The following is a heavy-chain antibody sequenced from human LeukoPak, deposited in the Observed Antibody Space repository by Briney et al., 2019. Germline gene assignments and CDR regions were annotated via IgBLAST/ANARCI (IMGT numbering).Heavy chain of an antibody. D-gene: IGHD3-9*01. J-gene: IGHJ4*02. CDR3: ATGGPWDLLKY. CDR1: GDTLTELS. V-gene: IGHV1-24*01. Sequence: ASVTVSSTVSGDTLTELSTHWVRQAPGKGLEWMGGFDPEHGEMIYAQKLQGRVTMTEDRSTDTAYMELSSLRSEDTVVYYCATGGPWDLLKYWGQGTLVTVSS. CDR2: FDPEHGEM.